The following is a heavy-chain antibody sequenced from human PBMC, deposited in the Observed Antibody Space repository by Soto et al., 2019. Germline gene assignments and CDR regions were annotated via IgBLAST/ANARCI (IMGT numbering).Heavy chain of an antibody. CDR3: ASYWSRKRYWLDV. J-gene: IGHJ6*02. D-gene: IGHD2-8*02. CDR2: ISAYNGCT. Sequence: GASVKVSCKASGYTFTSYYIRWVRQAPGQGLEWMGWISAYNGCTNYAQKLQGRVTMTTDTSTSTAYMELRSLRSDDTAVYYCASYWSRKRYWLDVWGQGTMVTVSS. V-gene: IGHV1-18*04. CDR1: GYTFTSYY.